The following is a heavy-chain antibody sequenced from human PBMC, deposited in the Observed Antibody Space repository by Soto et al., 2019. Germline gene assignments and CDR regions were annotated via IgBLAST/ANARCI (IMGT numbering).Heavy chain of an antibody. J-gene: IGHJ4*02. CDR1: GFTFDDYA. Sequence: GGSLRLSCAASGFTFDDYAMHWVRQAPGKGLEWVSGISWNSGSIGYADPVKGRFTISRDKAKNSLYLQMNSLRAEDTALYYCAKSPLAPVYDILTGPFDYWGQGTLVTVSS. CDR3: AKSPLAPVYDILTGPFDY. V-gene: IGHV3-9*01. D-gene: IGHD3-9*01. CDR2: ISWNSGSI.